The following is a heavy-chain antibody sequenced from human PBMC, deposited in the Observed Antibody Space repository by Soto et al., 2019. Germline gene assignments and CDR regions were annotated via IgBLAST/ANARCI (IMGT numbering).Heavy chain of an antibody. CDR2: IYYSGST. CDR1: GGSISSGGYY. D-gene: IGHD5-12*01. CDR3: ARKDSGYGDYMDV. V-gene: IGHV4-31*03. Sequence: QVQLQESGPGLVKPSQTLSLTCTVSGGSISSGGYYWSWIRQHPGKGLEWIGYIYYSGSTYYNPSLKXRXXXXXXXXXXXXSLRLSSVTAADTAVYYCARKDSGYGDYMDVWGKGTTVTVSS. J-gene: IGHJ6*03.